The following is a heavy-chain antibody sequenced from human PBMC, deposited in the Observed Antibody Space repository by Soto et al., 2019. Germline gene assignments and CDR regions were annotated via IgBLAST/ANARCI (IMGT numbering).Heavy chain of an antibody. V-gene: IGHV3-23*01. D-gene: IGHD2-21*01. CDR3: ARTPSPALWWSDS. CDR1: GFTFASYA. CDR2: ITEGGNT. J-gene: IGHJ4*02. Sequence: GGSLRLSCAASGFTFASYAMSWVRQPPGKGLEWVSGITEGGNTYYSDSVKGRFTISRDNSETTVYLQMISLRAEDTAVYYCARTPSPALWWSDSWGQGTLVTVSS.